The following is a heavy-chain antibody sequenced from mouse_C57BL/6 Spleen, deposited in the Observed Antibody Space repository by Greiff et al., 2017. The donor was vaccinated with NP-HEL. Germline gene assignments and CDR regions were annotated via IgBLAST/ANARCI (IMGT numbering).Heavy chain of an antibody. Sequence: VQLLESGAELVKPGASVKISCKASGYAFSSYWMNWAKQRPGKGLEWIGQIYPGDGDTNYNGKFKGKATLTADKSSSTAYMQLSSLTSEDSAVYFCARLGLGLYGFDYWGQGTPVTVSA. J-gene: IGHJ3*01. CDR2: IYPGDGDT. CDR1: GYAFSSYW. V-gene: IGHV1-80*01. CDR3: ARLGLGLYGFDY. D-gene: IGHD2-3*01.